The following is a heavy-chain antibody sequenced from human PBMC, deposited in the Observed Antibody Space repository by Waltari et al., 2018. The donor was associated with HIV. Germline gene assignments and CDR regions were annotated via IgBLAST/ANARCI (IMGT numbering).Heavy chain of an antibody. CDR3: ARDPGTLLIAVAGAFDY. V-gene: IGHV3-33*01. J-gene: IGHJ4*02. Sequence: QVQLVESGGGVVRPGRSLRLSCAASGFSVSRYGMHWVRQAPGKGLEWVAVIWHDGSKKYDAGSVKGRFTVSRDTSKNTLYLEMNRLRAEDTAGYHCARDPGTLLIAVAGAFDYWGPGIPVTVSS. D-gene: IGHD6-19*01. CDR2: IWHDGSKK. CDR1: GFSVSRYG.